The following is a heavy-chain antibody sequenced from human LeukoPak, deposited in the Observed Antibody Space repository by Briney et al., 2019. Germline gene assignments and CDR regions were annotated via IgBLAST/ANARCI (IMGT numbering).Heavy chain of an antibody. J-gene: IGHJ5*02. CDR3: ARGVIYSSSSGWFDP. D-gene: IGHD6-6*01. CDR2: INPNSGGT. V-gene: IGHV1-2*06. Sequence: AAPVKVSCKASGGTFSSYAISWVRQAPGQGLEWMGRINPNSGGTNYAQKFQGRVTMTRDTSISTAYTELSRLRSDDAAVYYCARGVIYSSSSGWFDPWGQGTLVTVSS. CDR1: GGTFSSYA.